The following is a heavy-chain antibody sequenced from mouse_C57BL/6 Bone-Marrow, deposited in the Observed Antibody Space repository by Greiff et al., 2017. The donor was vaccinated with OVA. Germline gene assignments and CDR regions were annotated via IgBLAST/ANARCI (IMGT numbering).Heavy chain of an antibody. J-gene: IGHJ4*01. V-gene: IGHV1-54*01. CDR2: INPGSGGT. CDR1: GYAFTNYL. D-gene: IGHD1-2*01. Sequence: QVQLKQSGAELVRPGTSVKVSCKASGYAFTNYLIEWVKQRPGQGLEWIGVINPGSGGTNYNEKFKGKATLTADKSSSTAYMQLSSLTSEDSAVYFCARRVRRYAMDYWGQGTSVTVSS. CDR3: ARRVRRYAMDY.